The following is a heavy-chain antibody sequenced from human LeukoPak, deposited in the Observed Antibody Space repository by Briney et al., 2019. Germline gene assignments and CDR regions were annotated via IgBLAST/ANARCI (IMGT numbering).Heavy chain of an antibody. CDR3: ARVSYSSGWDGGLYYFDY. J-gene: IGHJ4*02. Sequence: GGSLRLSCAASGFTFSSYAMHWVRQAPGKGLEWVSVIYSGGSTYYADSVKGRFTISRDNAKNSLYLQMNSLRAEDTAVYFCARVSYSSGWDGGLYYFDYWGQGTLVTVSS. V-gene: IGHV3-66*01. CDR2: IYSGGST. D-gene: IGHD6-19*01. CDR1: GFTFSSYA.